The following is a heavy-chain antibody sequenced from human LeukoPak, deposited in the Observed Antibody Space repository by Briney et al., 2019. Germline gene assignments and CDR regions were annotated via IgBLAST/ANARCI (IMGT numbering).Heavy chain of an antibody. CDR1: GFTFDSYV. Sequence: GGSLRLSCAASGFTFDSYVMSWVRQAPGKGLEWVSGISGSGGSTYYADSVKGRFTISRDSSRNTLYLQMNSLRAEDTAVYYCAKAGGGTFSSSWMGVFDYWGQGTLVTVSS. CDR3: AKAGGGTFSSSWMGVFDY. J-gene: IGHJ4*02. D-gene: IGHD6-13*01. CDR2: ISGSGGST. V-gene: IGHV3-23*01.